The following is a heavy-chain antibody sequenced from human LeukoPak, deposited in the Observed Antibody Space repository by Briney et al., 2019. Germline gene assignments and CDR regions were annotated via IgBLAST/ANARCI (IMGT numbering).Heavy chain of an antibody. CDR3: ARQLVRASTYYYYYGMDV. CDR2: ISSSSSYI. V-gene: IGHV3-21*01. CDR1: GFTISSYA. J-gene: IGHJ6*02. D-gene: IGHD6-6*01. Sequence: KSGGSLRLSCAVSGFTISSYAMSWVRQAPGKGLEWVSSISSSSSYIYYADSVKGRFTISRDNAKNSLYLQMNSLRAEDTAVYYCARQLVRASTYYYYYGMDVWGQGTTVTVSS.